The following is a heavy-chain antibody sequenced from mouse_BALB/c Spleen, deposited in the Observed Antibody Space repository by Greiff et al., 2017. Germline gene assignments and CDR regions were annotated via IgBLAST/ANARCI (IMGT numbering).Heavy chain of an antibody. J-gene: IGHJ4*01. V-gene: IGHV6-6*02. CDR2: IRLKSNNYAT. D-gene: IGHD2-10*01. CDR3: TRPYYGNYNYAMDY. Sequence: EVKLMESGGGLVQPGGSMKLSCVASGFTFSNYWMNWVRQSPEKGLEWVAEIRLKSNNYATHYAESVKGRFTISRDDSKSSVYLQMNNLRAEDTGIYYCTRPYYGNYNYAMDYWGQGTSVTVSS. CDR1: GFTFSNYW.